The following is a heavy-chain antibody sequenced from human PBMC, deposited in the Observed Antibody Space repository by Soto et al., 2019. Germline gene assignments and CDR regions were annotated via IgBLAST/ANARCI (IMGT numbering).Heavy chain of an antibody. J-gene: IGHJ4*02. CDR1: GVSVSSGSYY. Sequence: SATLSLTCTVSGVSVSSGSYYWSWIRQPPGKGLEWIGYIYYSGSTNYNPSLKSRVTISVDTSKNQFSLKLSSVTAADTAVYYCARNSGGTFDYWGQGTLVTVSS. D-gene: IGHD2-15*01. CDR3: ARNSGGTFDY. V-gene: IGHV4-61*01. CDR2: IYYSGST.